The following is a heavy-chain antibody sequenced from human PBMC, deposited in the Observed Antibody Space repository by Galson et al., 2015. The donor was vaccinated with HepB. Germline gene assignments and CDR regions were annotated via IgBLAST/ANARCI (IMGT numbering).Heavy chain of an antibody. CDR2: ISGSGGST. CDR1: GFTFSSYA. Sequence: SLRLSCAASGFTFSSYAMSWVRQAPGKGLEWVSAISGSGGSTYYADSVKGRFTISRDNSKNTLYLQMNSLRAEDTAVYYCAKDRGYSYGSRAEYFQHWGQGTLVTVSS. V-gene: IGHV3-23*01. D-gene: IGHD5-18*01. CDR3: AKDRGYSYGSRAEYFQH. J-gene: IGHJ1*01.